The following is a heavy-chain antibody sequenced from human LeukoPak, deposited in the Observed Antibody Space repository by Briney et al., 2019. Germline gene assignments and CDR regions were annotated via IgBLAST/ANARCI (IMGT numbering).Heavy chain of an antibody. D-gene: IGHD6-13*01. Sequence: SETLSLTCTVSGGSISSYYWSWIRQPPGKGLEWIGYIYYSGSTNYNPSLKSRVTISVDTSKNQFSLKLSSVTAADTAVYYCARRHQLGDFDYWGQGTLVTVSS. V-gene: IGHV4-59*12. CDR1: GGSISSYY. J-gene: IGHJ4*02. CDR3: ARRHQLGDFDY. CDR2: IYYSGST.